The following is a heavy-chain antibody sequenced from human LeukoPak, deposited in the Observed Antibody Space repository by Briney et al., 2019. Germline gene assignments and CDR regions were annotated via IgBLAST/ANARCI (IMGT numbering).Heavy chain of an antibody. CDR3: ARVARYGGYTQYFQP. J-gene: IGHJ1*01. V-gene: IGHV4-39*07. CDR1: GDSISTTIYF. Sequence: SETLSLTCIVSGDSISTTIYFWGWIRQPPGKGLEWIGSVYYSGNTYYNPSLKSQITISVDTSENQFSLSLSSVTAADTAVYYCARVARYGGYTQYFQPWGQGTLVTVSS. CDR2: VYYSGNT. D-gene: IGHD4-23*01.